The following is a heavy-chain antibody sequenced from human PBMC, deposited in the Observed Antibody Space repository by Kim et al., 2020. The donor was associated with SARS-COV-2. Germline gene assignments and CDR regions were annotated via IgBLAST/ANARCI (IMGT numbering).Heavy chain of an antibody. Sequence: SVKVSCKASGGTFSSYAISWVRQAPGQGLEWMGGTIPIFGTANYAQKFQGRVTITADESTSTAYMELSSLRSEDTAVYYCASPRGSGSYYNALGYYGMDVWGQGTTVTVSS. CDR1: GGTFSSYA. CDR3: ASPRGSGSYYNALGYYGMDV. J-gene: IGHJ6*02. D-gene: IGHD3-10*01. V-gene: IGHV1-69*13. CDR2: TIPIFGTA.